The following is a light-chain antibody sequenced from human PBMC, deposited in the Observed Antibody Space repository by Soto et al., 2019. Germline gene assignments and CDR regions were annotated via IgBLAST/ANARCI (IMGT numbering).Light chain of an antibody. Sequence: QSVLTQPASVSGSPGQSITISCTGTSSDVGGYNYVSWYQQHTGKAPKLMIYDVSNRPSGVSNRFSGSNSGNTASLTISGLQAEDEADYYCSSYTSSSTRVFGGGPQLSAL. CDR3: SSYTSSSTRV. CDR2: DVS. V-gene: IGLV2-14*03. J-gene: IGLJ2*01. CDR1: SSDVGGYNY.